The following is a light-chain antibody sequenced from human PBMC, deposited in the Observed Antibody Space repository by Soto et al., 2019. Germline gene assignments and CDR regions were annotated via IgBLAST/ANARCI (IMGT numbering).Light chain of an antibody. CDR3: QQCYMGWT. CDR1: QSIGRF. Sequence: IQMTQSPSTLSACVGDRVTITCRASQSIGRFLAWYQHQPGKAPKLLIYDASTLESGVPSRFSGTGSGTEFTFSITSLQPEDFGTYYCQQCYMGWTFGQGTKVDIK. CDR2: DAS. J-gene: IGKJ1*01. V-gene: IGKV1-5*01.